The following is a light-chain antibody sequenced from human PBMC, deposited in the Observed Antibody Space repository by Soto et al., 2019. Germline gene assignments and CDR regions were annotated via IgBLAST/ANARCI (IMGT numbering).Light chain of an antibody. CDR1: QSISSN. J-gene: IGKJ1*01. CDR3: QQYNNWPRT. V-gene: IGKV3-15*01. Sequence: EIVMTQSPATLSVSPGESATLSCRASQSISSNLAWYQQKLDQAPRLLIYGASTRATGIPARFSGSGSGTEFTLTISSLQSEDFEVYYCQQYNNWPRTFGQGTKVEIK. CDR2: GAS.